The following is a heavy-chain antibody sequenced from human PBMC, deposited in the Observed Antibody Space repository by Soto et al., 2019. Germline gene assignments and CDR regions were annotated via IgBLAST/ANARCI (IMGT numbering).Heavy chain of an antibody. D-gene: IGHD2-15*01. CDR2: ISYDGSNK. Sequence: RQAPGKGLEWVAVISYDGSNKYYADSVKDRFTISRDNSKNTLYLQMNSLRAEDTDVYYCATAEVVVASTSGPFAYWGQGTLVTVSS. V-gene: IGHV3-30*03. CDR3: ATAEVVVASTSGPFAY. J-gene: IGHJ4*02.